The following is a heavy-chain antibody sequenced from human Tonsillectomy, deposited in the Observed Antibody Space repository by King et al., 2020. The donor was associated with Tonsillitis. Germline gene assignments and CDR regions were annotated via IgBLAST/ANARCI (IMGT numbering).Heavy chain of an antibody. CDR1: GFTFSNYA. Sequence: QLVQSGGGLVQPGGSLRLSCAASGFTFSNYAMSWVRQAPGKGLEWVSAISGSGGSTYYADSVKGRFTISRDNSKNTLYLQMNSLRAEDTAVYYCAKDVRVGGYYGSGSYADYWGQGTLVTVSS. D-gene: IGHD3-10*01. J-gene: IGHJ4*02. CDR2: ISGSGGST. V-gene: IGHV3-23*04. CDR3: AKDVRVGGYYGSGSYADY.